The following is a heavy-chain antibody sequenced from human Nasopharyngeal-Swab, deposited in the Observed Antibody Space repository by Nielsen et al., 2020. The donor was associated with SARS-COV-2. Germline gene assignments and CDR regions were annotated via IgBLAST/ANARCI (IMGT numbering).Heavy chain of an antibody. D-gene: IGHD3-10*01. CDR3: TTELLLWFGEGGSWFDP. CDR2: IKSKTDGGTT. Sequence: VRQAPGKGLEWVGRIKSKTDGGTTDYAAPVKGRFTISRDDSKNTLYLQMNSLKTEDTAVYYCTTELLLWFGEGGSWFDPWGRGTLVTVSS. J-gene: IGHJ5*02. V-gene: IGHV3-15*01.